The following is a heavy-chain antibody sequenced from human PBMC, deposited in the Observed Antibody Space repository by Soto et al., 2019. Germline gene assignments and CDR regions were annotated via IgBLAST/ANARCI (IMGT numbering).Heavy chain of an antibody. CDR1: GFTVSTYG. CDR3: TGEVASGY. CDR2: ISRDGGTK. V-gene: IGHV3-30*03. D-gene: IGHD2-8*02. J-gene: IGHJ4*02. Sequence: QVQLVESGGGVVQPGRSLRLSCAVSGFTVSTYGMHWVRQAPGKGLEWVAGISRDGGTKYYADSVKGRFTISRDNSRNTLCLEMNSVRGDDMAVYYCTGEVASGYWGQGTLVTVSS.